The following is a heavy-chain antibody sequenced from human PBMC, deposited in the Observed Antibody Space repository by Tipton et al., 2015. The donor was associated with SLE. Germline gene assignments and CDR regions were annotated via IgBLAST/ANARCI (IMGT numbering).Heavy chain of an antibody. CDR3: TRAEFSSNWYMYWHFDL. D-gene: IGHD6-13*01. J-gene: IGHJ2*01. CDR1: GGSLSSYY. Sequence: TPSLTCTVSGGSLSSYYWSWIRQSPEKGLEWIGYLSYSGSTNYNPSLESRVTISVDTSKNQFSLNLSSVTASDTAVYFCTRAEFSSNWYMYWHFDLWGRGTLVTVSS. V-gene: IGHV4-59*08. CDR2: LSYSGST.